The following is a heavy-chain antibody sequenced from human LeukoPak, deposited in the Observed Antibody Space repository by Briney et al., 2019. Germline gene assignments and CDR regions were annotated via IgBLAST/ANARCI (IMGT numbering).Heavy chain of an antibody. CDR1: GFTFSNYW. V-gene: IGHV3-7*05. Sequence: GGSLRLSCAASGFTFSNYWMNWVRQAPGKGLEWVANIKEDGSEKYYVDSVKGRFTTSRDNAKNSLYLQMNSLRAEDTAVYYCARYSSGFDYWGQGTLVTVSS. CDR2: IKEDGSEK. J-gene: IGHJ4*02. D-gene: IGHD3-22*01. CDR3: ARYSSGFDY.